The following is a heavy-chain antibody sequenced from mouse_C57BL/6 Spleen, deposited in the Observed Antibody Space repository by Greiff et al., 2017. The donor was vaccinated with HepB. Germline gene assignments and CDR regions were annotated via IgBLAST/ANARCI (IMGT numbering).Heavy chain of an antibody. CDR3: ARPYYYGSSYWYFDV. V-gene: IGHV1-50*01. CDR1: GYTFTSYW. D-gene: IGHD1-1*01. CDR2: IDPSDSYT. J-gene: IGHJ1*03. Sequence: QVQLQQPGAELVKPGASVKLSCKASGYTFTSYWMQWVKQRPGQGLEWIGEIDPSDSYTNYNQKFKGKATLTVDTSSSTAYMQLISLTSEDSAVYYCARPYYYGSSYWYFDVWGTGTTVTVSS.